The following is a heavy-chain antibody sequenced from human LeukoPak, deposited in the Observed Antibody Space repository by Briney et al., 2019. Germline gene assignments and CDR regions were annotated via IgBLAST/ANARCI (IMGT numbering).Heavy chain of an antibody. Sequence: GAPLKISSKGSGSRFTSYWIGWVRRMPGKGLEWMGIIYPGDSDTRYSPSFKGQVTISADKSISTAYLQWSSLKASDTAMYYCAVSLPGGVYGDYEAKWFDPWGQGTLVTVSS. CDR2: IYPGDSDT. J-gene: IGHJ5*02. CDR3: AVSLPGGVYGDYEAKWFDP. V-gene: IGHV5-51*01. D-gene: IGHD4-17*01. CDR1: GSRFTSYW.